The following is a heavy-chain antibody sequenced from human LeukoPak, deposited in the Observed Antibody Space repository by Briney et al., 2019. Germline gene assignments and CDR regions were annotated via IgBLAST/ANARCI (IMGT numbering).Heavy chain of an antibody. CDR1: GGTFSSYA. J-gene: IGHJ4*02. CDR2: IIPILDIA. V-gene: IGHV1-69*04. D-gene: IGHD5-24*01. Sequence: SVKVSCKASGGTFSSYAVSWVRQAPGQGLEWLGRIIPILDIADYAQKFQGRVTITADKSTSAAYMELTSLRSEDTAVYYCAREEMATPYFDYWGQGPLVTVSS. CDR3: AREEMATPYFDY.